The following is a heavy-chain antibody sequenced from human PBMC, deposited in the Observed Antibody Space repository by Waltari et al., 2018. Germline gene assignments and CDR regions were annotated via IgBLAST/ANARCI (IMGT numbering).Heavy chain of an antibody. CDR3: ARDRGRVLYLDT. D-gene: IGHD2-15*01. Sequence: QLQLQESGPGLVKPSGTLSLSCAVSGDSMSSTFFWSWVRQSPQKGLEWIGQVHRSGRTNYNPSFASRVTMSVDTSNNQFSVKVTSATAADTAVYYCARDRGRVLYLDTWGPGTLVTVSP. CDR2: VHRSGRT. CDR1: GDSMSSTFF. V-gene: IGHV4-4*02. J-gene: IGHJ5*02.